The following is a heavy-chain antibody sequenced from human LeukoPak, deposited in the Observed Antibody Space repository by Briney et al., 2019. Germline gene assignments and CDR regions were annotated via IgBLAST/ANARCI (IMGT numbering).Heavy chain of an antibody. CDR3: ALHPAQGSGSLDF. Sequence: GESLKISCKGSGYSFTNYWIGWVRQMPGKGLEWMGIIYPGDSTTTYSPSFQGQITISVDKSISTAYLHWSSLKASDTAIYYCALHPAQGSGSLDFWGQGTLVTVPS. J-gene: IGHJ4*02. V-gene: IGHV5-51*01. CDR1: GYSFTNYW. CDR2: IYPGDSTT. D-gene: IGHD3-10*01.